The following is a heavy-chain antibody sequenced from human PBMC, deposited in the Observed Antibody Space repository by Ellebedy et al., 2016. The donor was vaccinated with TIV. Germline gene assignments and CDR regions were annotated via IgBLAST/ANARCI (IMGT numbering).Heavy chain of an antibody. CDR3: AKDIHPTDSGTYDY. CDR2: ISEDGGTT. J-gene: IGHJ4*02. Sequence: PGGSLRLSCAASGFTFDEYGMHWVRQAPGKGLEWVSVISEDGGTTHYVASVKGRFTISRDNSKNSLYLQMDSLRTEDTALYFCAKDIHPTDSGTYDYWGQGTLVTVSS. CDR1: GFTFDEYG. V-gene: IGHV3-43*02. D-gene: IGHD1-26*01.